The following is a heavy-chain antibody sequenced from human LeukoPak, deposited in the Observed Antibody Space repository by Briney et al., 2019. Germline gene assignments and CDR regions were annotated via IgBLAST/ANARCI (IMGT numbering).Heavy chain of an antibody. CDR3: ARLYHDFWSGYGYFDY. D-gene: IGHD3-3*01. Sequence: PSETLSLTCTVSGGSISSYYWSWIRQPPGKGLEWIGYIYYSGSTNYNPSLKSRVTISVDTSKNQFSLKLSSVTAADTAVYYCARLYHDFWSGYGYFDYWGQGTLVTVSP. V-gene: IGHV4-59*01. J-gene: IGHJ4*02. CDR2: IYYSGST. CDR1: GGSISSYY.